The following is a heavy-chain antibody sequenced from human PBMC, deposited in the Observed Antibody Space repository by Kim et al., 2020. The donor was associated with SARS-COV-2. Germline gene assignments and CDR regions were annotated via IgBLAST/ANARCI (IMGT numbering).Heavy chain of an antibody. J-gene: IGHJ4*02. D-gene: IGHD6-19*01. CDR3: AKAGGSGSYYFDY. Sequence: SPDAGKGRFPISRDHSKDTLFLQMNSLRADDTAIYYCAKAGGSGSYYFDYWGQGTLVTVSS. V-gene: IGHV3-23*01.